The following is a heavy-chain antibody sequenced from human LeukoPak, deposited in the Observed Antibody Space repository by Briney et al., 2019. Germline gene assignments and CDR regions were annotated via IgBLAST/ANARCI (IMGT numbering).Heavy chain of an antibody. V-gene: IGHV3-33*01. Sequence: PGKSLRLSCAVSGFTINDYGVHWVRQAPGKGLEWVAVMWYVGSSQSYADSVKGRFTISRDNSNNTLYLQMNSLKAEDTAVYYCPALQYSGSGHDSWGQGTLVTVSS. J-gene: IGHJ4*02. CDR2: MWYVGSSQ. CDR3: PALQYSGSGHDS. CDR1: GFTINDYG. D-gene: IGHD5-12*01.